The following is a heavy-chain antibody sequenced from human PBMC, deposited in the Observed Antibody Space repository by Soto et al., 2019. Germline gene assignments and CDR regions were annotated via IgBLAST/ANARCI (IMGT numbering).Heavy chain of an antibody. Sequence: SETLSLTCTVSGGSISSYYWSWIRQPPGKGLEWIGYIYYSGSTNYNPSLKSRVTISVDTSKNQFSLKLSSVSAADTAVYYCARWTYCGGDCYWLDFWGQGTLVTVSS. J-gene: IGHJ4*02. V-gene: IGHV4-59*01. CDR1: GGSISSYY. D-gene: IGHD2-21*02. CDR3: ARWTYCGGDCYWLDF. CDR2: IYYSGST.